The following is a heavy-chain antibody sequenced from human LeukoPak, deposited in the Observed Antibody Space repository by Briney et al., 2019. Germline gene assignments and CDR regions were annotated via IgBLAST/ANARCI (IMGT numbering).Heavy chain of an antibody. J-gene: IGHJ4*02. V-gene: IGHV4-39*07. CDR1: GGSISSVGYS. D-gene: IGHD6-19*01. CDR2: IYYSGST. Sequence: SETLSLTCAVSGGSISSVGYSWGWIRQPPGKGLEWIGTIYYSGSTYYNPSLKSRVTISVDTSKNQFSLKLTSVTAADTAVYYCARDTVEVAGTDYWGQGTLVTVSS. CDR3: ARDTVEVAGTDY.